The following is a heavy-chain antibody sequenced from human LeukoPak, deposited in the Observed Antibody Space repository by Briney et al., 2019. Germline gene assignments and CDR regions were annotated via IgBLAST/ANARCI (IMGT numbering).Heavy chain of an antibody. CDR3: AKDIARGPYYYYMDV. CDR2: ISWNSGSI. J-gene: IGHJ6*03. V-gene: IGHV3-9*03. Sequence: GGSLRLSCAASGFSFDDYAMHWVRQAPGKGLEWVSGISWNSGSIGYADSVKGRFTISRDNAKNSLYLQMNSLRAEDMALYYCAKDIARGPYYYYMDVWGNGTTVTVSS. D-gene: IGHD3-10*01. CDR1: GFSFDDYA.